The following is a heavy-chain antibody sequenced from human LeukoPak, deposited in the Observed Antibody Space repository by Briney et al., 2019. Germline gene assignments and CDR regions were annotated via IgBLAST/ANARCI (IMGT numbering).Heavy chain of an antibody. CDR1: GFTFSSYS. CDR3: ARGLSDAFDI. CDR2: ISSSSGYI. V-gene: IGHV3-21*01. J-gene: IGHJ3*02. Sequence: PGGSLRLSCAASGFTFSSYSMNWVRQAPGKGLEWVSSISSSSGYIYYADSVKGRFTISRDNAKNSLYLQMNSLRAEDTAVYYCARGLSDAFDIWGQGTMVTVSS.